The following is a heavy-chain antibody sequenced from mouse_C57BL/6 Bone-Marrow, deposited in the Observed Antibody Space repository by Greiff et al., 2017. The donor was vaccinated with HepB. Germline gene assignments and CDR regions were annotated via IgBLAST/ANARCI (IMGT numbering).Heavy chain of an antibody. J-gene: IGHJ4*01. V-gene: IGHV5-17*01. CDR2: ISSGSSTI. Sequence: EVQLQQSGGGLVKPGGSLKLSCAASGFTFSDYGMHWVRQAPEKGLEWVAYISSGSSTIYYADTVKGRFTISRDNAKNTLFLQMTSLRSEDTAMYYCARPKWGDMDYWGQGTSVTVSS. CDR1: GFTFSDYG. CDR3: ARPKWGDMDY.